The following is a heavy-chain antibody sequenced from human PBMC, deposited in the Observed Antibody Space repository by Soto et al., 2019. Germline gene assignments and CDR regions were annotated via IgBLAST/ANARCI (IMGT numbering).Heavy chain of an antibody. D-gene: IGHD3-3*01. CDR1: GGSISSGGYY. V-gene: IGHV4-31*03. Sequence: SETLSLTCTVSGGSISSGGYYWSWIRQHPGKGLEWIGYIYYSESTYYNPSLKSRVTISVDTSKNQFSLKLSSVTAADTAVYYCAREGGITIFGVVNYYYGMDVWGQGTTVTVSS. CDR2: IYYSEST. J-gene: IGHJ6*02. CDR3: AREGGITIFGVVNYYYGMDV.